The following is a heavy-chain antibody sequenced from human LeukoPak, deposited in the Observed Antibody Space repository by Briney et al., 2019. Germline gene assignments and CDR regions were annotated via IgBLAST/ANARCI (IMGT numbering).Heavy chain of an antibody. D-gene: IGHD4-17*01. J-gene: IGHJ4*02. CDR1: GFTFSNYE. Sequence: PGGSLRLSCEASGFTFSNYEVNWVRQAPGKGLEWVSYISSSSSMIYYADSVKGRFTISRDNAKNSLYLQMKSLRDEDTAIYYCARDYGDLPARVPYFDYWGQGTLVTVSS. V-gene: IGHV3-48*02. CDR3: ARDYGDLPARVPYFDY. CDR2: ISSSSSMI.